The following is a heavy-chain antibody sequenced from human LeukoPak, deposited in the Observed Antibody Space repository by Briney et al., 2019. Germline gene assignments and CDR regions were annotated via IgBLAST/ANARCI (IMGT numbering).Heavy chain of an antibody. Sequence: SETLSLTCAVYGGSFSGYYWSWIRQPPGKGLEWIGEINHSGSTNYNPSLKSRVTISVDTSKNQFSLKLSSVTAADTAVYYCARGRTAQPGYNWFDPWGQGTLVTVSS. D-gene: IGHD1-14*01. CDR1: GGSFSGYY. CDR2: INHSGST. CDR3: ARGRTAQPGYNWFDP. J-gene: IGHJ5*02. V-gene: IGHV4-34*01.